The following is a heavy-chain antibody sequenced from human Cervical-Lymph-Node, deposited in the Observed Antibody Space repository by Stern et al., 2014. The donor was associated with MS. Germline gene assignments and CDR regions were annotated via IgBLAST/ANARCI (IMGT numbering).Heavy chain of an antibody. CDR3: AREMIAAAGTIPFDY. V-gene: IGHV3-30*01. CDR2: ISYDGSNK. CDR1: GFTFSSYA. D-gene: IGHD6-13*01. J-gene: IGHJ4*02. Sequence: DQLVESGGGVVQPGRSLRLSCAASGFTFSSYAMHWVRQAPGKGLEWVAVISYDGSNKYYADSVKGRFTISRDNSKNTLYLQMNSLRAEDTAVYYCAREMIAAAGTIPFDYWGQGTLVTDSS.